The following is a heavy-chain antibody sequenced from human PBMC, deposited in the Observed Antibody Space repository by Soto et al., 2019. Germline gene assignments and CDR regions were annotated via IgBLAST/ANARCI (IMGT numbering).Heavy chain of an antibody. J-gene: IGHJ4*02. D-gene: IGHD3-10*01. CDR2: IIPILGIA. CDR3: ARDIARHMVRESASDY. Sequence: QVQLVQSGAEVKKPGSSVKVSCKASGGTFSSYTISWVRQAPGQGLEWMGRIIPILGIANYAQKFQGRVTIYADEITSTDYMEQGSLRCEDTAVYYCARDIARHMVRESASDYWGQGTLVTVSS. V-gene: IGHV1-69*08. CDR1: GGTFSSYT.